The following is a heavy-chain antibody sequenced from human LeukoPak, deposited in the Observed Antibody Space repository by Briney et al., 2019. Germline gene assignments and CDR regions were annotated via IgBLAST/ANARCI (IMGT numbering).Heavy chain of an antibody. CDR1: GGFISRYY. Sequence: PSETLSLTCTVSGGFISRYYWSWIRQPPGKGLEWIGHIYSAGSTNSNPSLKSRITISVDTSRKEFSLRLTSVTAADTAVYYCARHESAVGALFYWGQGSLVTVSS. D-gene: IGHD1-26*01. V-gene: IGHV4-59*08. CDR2: IYSAGST. J-gene: IGHJ4*02. CDR3: ARHESAVGALFY.